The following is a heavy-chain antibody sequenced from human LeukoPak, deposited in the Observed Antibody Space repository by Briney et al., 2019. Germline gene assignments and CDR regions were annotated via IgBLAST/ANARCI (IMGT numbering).Heavy chain of an antibody. V-gene: IGHV3-30*18. CDR2: ISYDGTIQ. J-gene: IGHJ4*02. CDR1: RCTFSNYG. Sequence: GGSLRLSCAASRCTFSNYGMHWVRQAPGKGLEWVAVISYDGTIQYYADSVKGRFTISRDNPKNILFLQMNSLRAEDTAVYYCAKGPDLIGRDYFDYWGQGTLVTVSS. CDR3: AKGPDLIGRDYFDY. D-gene: IGHD3-16*02.